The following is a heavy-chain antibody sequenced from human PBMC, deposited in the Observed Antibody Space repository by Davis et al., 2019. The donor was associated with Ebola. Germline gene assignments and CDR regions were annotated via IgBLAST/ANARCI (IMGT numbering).Heavy chain of an antibody. CDR1: GFPFSYSS. Sequence: GESLKISCAASGFPFSYSSMNWVRQAPGKGLEWVSSISSSSNNIYYTDSLKGRFIISRDNAENSLFLQMNSLRAADTAVYYCARVKVVTTRDFDYWGQGTLVTVSS. CDR2: ISSSSNNI. J-gene: IGHJ4*02. CDR3: ARVKVVTTRDFDY. D-gene: IGHD3-22*01. V-gene: IGHV3-21*01.